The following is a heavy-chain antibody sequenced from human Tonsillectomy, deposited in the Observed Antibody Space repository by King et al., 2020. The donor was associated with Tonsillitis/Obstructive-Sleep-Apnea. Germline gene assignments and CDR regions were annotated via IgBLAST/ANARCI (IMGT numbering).Heavy chain of an antibody. D-gene: IGHD3-10*01. V-gene: IGHV3-33*06. CDR1: GFTFSSYG. CDR3: AKEYGSALYYFDY. Sequence: VQLVESGGGVVQPGRSLRLSCAASGFTFSSYGMHWVRQAPGKGLEWVAVIWYDGSNKYYADSVKGRFNISRDNSKNTLYLQMNSLRAEDTAVYYCAKEYGSALYYFDYWGQGTPVTVSS. J-gene: IGHJ4*02. CDR2: IWYDGSNK.